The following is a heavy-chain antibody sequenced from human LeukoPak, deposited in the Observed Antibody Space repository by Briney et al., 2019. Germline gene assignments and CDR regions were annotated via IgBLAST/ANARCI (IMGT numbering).Heavy chain of an antibody. CDR3: ARDTSEVTYYDFWSGFYYYYYYMDV. V-gene: IGHV1-46*01. Sequence: ASVKVSCKASGYTFTSYYMHWVRQAPGQGLEWMGIINPSGGSTSYAQKFQGRVTMTRDMSTSTVYMELSSLRSEGTAVYYCARDTSEVTYYDFWSGFYYYYYYMDVWGKGTTVTVSS. D-gene: IGHD3-3*01. J-gene: IGHJ6*03. CDR1: GYTFTSYY. CDR2: INPSGGST.